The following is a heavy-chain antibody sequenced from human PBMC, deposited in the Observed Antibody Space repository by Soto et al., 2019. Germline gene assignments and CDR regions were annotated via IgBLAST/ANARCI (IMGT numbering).Heavy chain of an antibody. CDR2: TRNKAKSYTT. CDR3: IRPPYISLPSDH. CDR1: GFIISDHY. V-gene: IGHV3-72*01. D-gene: IGHD3-16*01. J-gene: IGHJ4*02. Sequence: GGSLRLSCVASGFIISDHYMDWVRQAPGKGLEWIGRTRNKAKSYTTDYAAFVKGRFTISINDSKNSVYLQMNSLKTEDTAVYFCIRPPYISLPSDHWGQGTLVTVSS.